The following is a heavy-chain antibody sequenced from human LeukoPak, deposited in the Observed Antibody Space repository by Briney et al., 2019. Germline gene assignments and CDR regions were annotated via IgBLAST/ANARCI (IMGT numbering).Heavy chain of an antibody. V-gene: IGHV1-8*01. D-gene: IGHD2-2*03. Sequence: ASVKVSCKASGYTFTSYDINWVRQATGQGLEWMGWMNPNSGNTGYAQKFQGRVTMTRNTSISTAYMELSSLRSEDTAVYYCARGSELGIVVVPAAHGWGQGTLVTVSS. CDR3: ARGSELGIVVVPAAHG. CDR2: MNPNSGNT. CDR1: GYTFTSYD. J-gene: IGHJ4*02.